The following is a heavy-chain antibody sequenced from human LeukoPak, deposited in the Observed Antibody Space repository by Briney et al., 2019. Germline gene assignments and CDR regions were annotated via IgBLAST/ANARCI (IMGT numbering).Heavy chain of an antibody. D-gene: IGHD3-9*01. CDR1: GFTFSSYG. CDR3: AKSNILTGYFRHFDY. V-gene: IGHV3-33*06. J-gene: IGHJ4*02. CDR2: IWYDGSNK. Sequence: GGSLRLSCAASGFTFSSYGMHWVRQAPGKGLEWVAVIWYDGSNKYYADSVKGRFTISRDNSKNTLYLQMNSLRAEDTAVYYCAKSNILTGYFRHFDYWGQGTLVTVSS.